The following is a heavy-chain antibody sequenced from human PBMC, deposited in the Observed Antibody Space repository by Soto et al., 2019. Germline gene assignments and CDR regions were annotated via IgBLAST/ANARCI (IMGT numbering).Heavy chain of an antibody. V-gene: IGHV1-2*04. D-gene: IGHD2-15*01. J-gene: IGHJ6*02. CDR1: GYTFTGYY. CDR3: ARGADIVEPRRAPPASANYNGMDV. CDR2: INANSGGT. Sequence: ASVKVSCKASGYTFTGYYMHWVRQAPGQGLEWMGWINANSGGTNYAQKFQGWVTMTRDTPITTAYLELSSLTSDDTAIYFCARGADIVEPRRAPPASANYNGMDVWGQETTVTISS.